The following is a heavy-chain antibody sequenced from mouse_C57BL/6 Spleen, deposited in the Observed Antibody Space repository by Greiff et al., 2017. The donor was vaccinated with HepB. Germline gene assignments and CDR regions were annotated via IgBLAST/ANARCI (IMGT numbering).Heavy chain of an antibody. V-gene: IGHV1-52*01. J-gene: IGHJ2*01. CDR2: IDPSDSET. CDR3: ARSYGYDGRGYFDY. CDR1: GYTFTSYW. Sequence: VQLQQPGAELVRPGSSVKLSCKASGYTFTSYWMHWVKQRPIQGLEWIGNIDPSDSETHYNQKFKDKATLTVDKSSSTAYMQLSSLTSEDSAVYYCARSYGYDGRGYFDYWGQGTTLTVSS. D-gene: IGHD2-2*01.